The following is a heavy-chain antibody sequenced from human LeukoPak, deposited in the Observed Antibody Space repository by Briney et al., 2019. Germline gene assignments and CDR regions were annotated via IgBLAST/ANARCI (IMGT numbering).Heavy chain of an antibody. CDR3: TTPPD. V-gene: IGHV3-15*01. J-gene: IGHJ1*01. CDR1: GLSVSDAW. Sequence: GGSLRLSCAVSGLSVSDAWMSWVRQAPGKGLEWVGRMKSKSDGGTTDYTTSVKGRFTISRDDSKNTLYLQMNSLKTEYTAVYYCTTPPDWGQGTLVTVSS. CDR2: MKSKSDGGTT.